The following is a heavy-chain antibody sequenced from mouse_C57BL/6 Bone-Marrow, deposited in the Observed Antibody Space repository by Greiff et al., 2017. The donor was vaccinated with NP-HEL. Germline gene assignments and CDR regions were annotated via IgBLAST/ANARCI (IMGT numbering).Heavy chain of an antibody. J-gene: IGHJ2*01. CDR2: ISSGGSYT. D-gene: IGHD1-1*01. Sequence: EVQLVESGGDLVKPGGSLKLSCAASGFTFSSYGMSWVRQTPDKRLEWVATISSGGSYTYYPDSGKGRFSISRDNAKNTLYLQMSSLKSEDTAMYYCARQNYGSPDYWGQGTTLTVSS. CDR3: ARQNYGSPDY. V-gene: IGHV5-6*01. CDR1: GFTFSSYG.